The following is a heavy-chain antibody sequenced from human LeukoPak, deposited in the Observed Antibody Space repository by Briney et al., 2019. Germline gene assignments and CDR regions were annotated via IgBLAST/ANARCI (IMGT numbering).Heavy chain of an antibody. D-gene: IGHD3-22*01. V-gene: IGHV3-30*02. CDR1: GFTFSSYG. J-gene: IGHJ4*02. CDR3: AKDLSYYDSSGYFN. Sequence: PGGSLRLSCAASGFTFSSYGMHWVRQAPGKGLEWVAFIRYDGSNKYYADSVKGRFTISRDNSKNTLYLQMNSLRAEDTAVYYCAKDLSYYDSSGYFNWGQGTLVTVSS. CDR2: IRYDGSNK.